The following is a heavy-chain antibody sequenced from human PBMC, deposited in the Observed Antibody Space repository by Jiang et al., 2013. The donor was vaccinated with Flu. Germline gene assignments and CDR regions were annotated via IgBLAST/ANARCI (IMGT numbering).Heavy chain of an antibody. J-gene: IGHJ3*02. Sequence: GAEVKKPGESLKISCKGSGYSFTSYWIGWVRQMPGKGLEWMGIIYPGDSDTRYSPSFQGQVTISADKSISTAYLQWSSLKASDTAMYYCARPIAGIAVAGDAFDIWGQGTMVTVSS. V-gene: IGHV5-51*01. CDR1: GYSFTSYW. CDR3: ARPIAGIAVAGDAFDI. D-gene: IGHD6-19*01. CDR2: IYPGDSDT.